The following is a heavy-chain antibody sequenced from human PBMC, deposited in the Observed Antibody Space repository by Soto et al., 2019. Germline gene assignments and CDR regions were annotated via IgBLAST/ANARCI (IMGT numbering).Heavy chain of an antibody. CDR2: ISSSSSTI. Sequence: GGSLRLSCAASGFTFSSYSMNWVRQAPGKGLEWVSYISSSSSTIYYADSVKGRFTISRDNAKNSLHLQMNSLRAEDTAVYYCARDLNLGSFDYWGQGTLVTAPQ. V-gene: IGHV3-48*01. CDR1: GFTFSSYS. J-gene: IGHJ4*02. CDR3: ARDLNLGSFDY.